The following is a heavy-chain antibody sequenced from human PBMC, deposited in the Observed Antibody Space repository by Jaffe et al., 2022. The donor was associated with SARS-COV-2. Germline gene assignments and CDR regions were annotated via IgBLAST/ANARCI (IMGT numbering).Heavy chain of an antibody. D-gene: IGHD3-16*02. CDR3: AREPFGGVIVTVGYYYYGMDV. CDR1: GFTFSSYA. J-gene: IGHJ6*02. V-gene: IGHV3-30-3*01. CDR2: ISYDGSNK. Sequence: QVQLVESGGGVVQPGRSLRLSCAASGFTFSSYAMHWVRQAPGKGLEWVAVISYDGSNKYYADSVKGRFTISRDNSKNTLYLQMNSLRAEDTAVYYCAREPFGGVIVTVGYYYYGMDVWGQGTTVTVSS.